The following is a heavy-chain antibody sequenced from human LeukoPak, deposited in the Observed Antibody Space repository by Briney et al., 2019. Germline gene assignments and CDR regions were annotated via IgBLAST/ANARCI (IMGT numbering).Heavy chain of an antibody. CDR2: MSYSGTT. J-gene: IGHJ6*03. CDR1: GGSISSGGYY. V-gene: IGHV4-31*03. Sequence: SENLSLTCTVSGGSISSGGYYWSWIRQHPGKGLGWIAYMSYSGTTYYNPSLKSRVSISVHTSKNQFSLRLSSVTAADTAVYYCARHYDLYYYTDVWGKGTTVTVSS. D-gene: IGHD3-22*01. CDR3: ARHYDLYYYTDV.